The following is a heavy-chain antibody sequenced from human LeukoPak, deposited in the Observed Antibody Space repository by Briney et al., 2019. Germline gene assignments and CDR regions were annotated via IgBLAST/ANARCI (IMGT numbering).Heavy chain of an antibody. Sequence: GGSLRLSCAVSGFTFSSYWMNWVRQAPGKGLEWVASIKQDGGEKSYVDSVKGRFTISRDNAKNSLYLQMSSLRAEDTAVYYRARDGTAAGLYFDLWGQGTLVTVSS. CDR1: GFTFSSYW. V-gene: IGHV3-7*01. J-gene: IGHJ4*01. CDR2: IKQDGGEK. D-gene: IGHD6-13*01. CDR3: ARDGTAAGLYFDL.